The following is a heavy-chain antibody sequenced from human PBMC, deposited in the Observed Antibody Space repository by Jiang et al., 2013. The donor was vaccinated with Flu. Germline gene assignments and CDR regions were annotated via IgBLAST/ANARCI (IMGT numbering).Heavy chain of an antibody. V-gene: IGHV4-39*01. Sequence: PGLVKSSETLSLTCTVSGDSVSINTYYWGWFRRSPGRGLEWIGSMYYSGTTFFNPSLKSRVTMSIDTSKNQFSLKLNSVTAADTAVYYCARQGYPYWFDPWGQGTLVTVSS. D-gene: IGHD2-15*01. CDR1: GDSVSINTYY. CDR2: MYYSGTT. J-gene: IGHJ5*02. CDR3: ARQGYPYWFDP.